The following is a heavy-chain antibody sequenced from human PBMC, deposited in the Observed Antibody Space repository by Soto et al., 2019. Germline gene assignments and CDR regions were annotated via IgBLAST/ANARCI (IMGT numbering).Heavy chain of an antibody. V-gene: IGHV3-30*18. D-gene: IGHD2-15*01. J-gene: IGHJ4*02. Sequence: QVQLVESGGGVVQPGGSLRLSCAASGFTFSSYGMHWVRQAPGKGLEWVAVISYDGSNKYYADAVKGRFTISRDNSKNALYLQMNSLRAEDTAVYYCAKDRRLLLDYWGQGTLVTVAS. CDR3: AKDRRLLLDY. CDR2: ISYDGSNK. CDR1: GFTFSSYG.